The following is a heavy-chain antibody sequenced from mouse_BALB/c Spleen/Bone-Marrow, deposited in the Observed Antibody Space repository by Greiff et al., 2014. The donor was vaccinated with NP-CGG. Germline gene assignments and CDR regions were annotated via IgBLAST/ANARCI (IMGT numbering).Heavy chain of an antibody. V-gene: IGHV14-3*02. CDR2: IDPANGYT. CDR3: ATLTGTFDY. J-gene: IGHJ2*01. CDR1: GFNIKDTY. Sequence: EVHLVESGAELVKPGASVKLSCTASGFNIKDTYMNWVKQRAEQGLEWIGRIDPANGYTEYDPKFQGKATIIADTSSNTAYLQLGGLTSEDTAVYYCATLTGTFDYWAQGTTLTVSS. D-gene: IGHD4-1*01.